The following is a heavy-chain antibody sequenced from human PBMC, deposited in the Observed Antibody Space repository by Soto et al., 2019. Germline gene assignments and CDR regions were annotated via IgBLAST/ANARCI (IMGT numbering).Heavy chain of an antibody. V-gene: IGHV5-10-1*01. CDR2: IDPSDSYT. Sequence: GESLKISCKGSGYSFTSYWIGWVLQMPGKGLEWMGRIDPSDSYTNYSPSFQGHVTISADKSISTAYLQWSSLKASDTAMYYCASDIVVVPAATGGMDVWGQGTTVTVSS. J-gene: IGHJ6*02. D-gene: IGHD2-2*01. CDR3: ASDIVVVPAATGGMDV. CDR1: GYSFTSYW.